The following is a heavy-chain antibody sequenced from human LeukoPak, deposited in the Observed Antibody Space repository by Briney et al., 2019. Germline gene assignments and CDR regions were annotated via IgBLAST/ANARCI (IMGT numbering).Heavy chain of an antibody. CDR1: GGSIRSGGYY. CDR2: MYYSGST. V-gene: IGHV4-31*03. Sequence: SQTLSLTCTVSGGSIRSGGYYWSWIRQHPGRGLEWIGYMYYSGSTYYNPSLKSRVTRTVDTSKNQFSLKLSSVTAADTAVYYCARVIDYVWGSYRRPHPSYYFDYWGQGTLVTVSS. J-gene: IGHJ4*02. D-gene: IGHD3-16*02. CDR3: ARVIDYVWGSYRRPHPSYYFDY.